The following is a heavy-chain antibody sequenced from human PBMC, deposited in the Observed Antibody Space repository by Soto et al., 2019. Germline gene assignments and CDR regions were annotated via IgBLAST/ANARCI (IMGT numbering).Heavy chain of an antibody. CDR3: ARGRKGYSGTWYVD. Sequence: SETLSLTCAAYGGSFSGYSWSWIRQPPGKGLEWIGEISHSGSSNYNPSLKTRVTISVDTSKNQFSLRLSSVTAADTAVYYCARGRKGYSGTWYVDWGQGTLVTVSS. J-gene: IGHJ4*02. CDR1: GGSFSGYS. D-gene: IGHD6-13*01. CDR2: ISHSGSS. V-gene: IGHV4-34*01.